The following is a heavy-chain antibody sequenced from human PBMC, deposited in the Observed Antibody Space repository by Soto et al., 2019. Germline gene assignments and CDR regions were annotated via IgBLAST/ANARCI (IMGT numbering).Heavy chain of an antibody. V-gene: IGHV2-70*11. CDR1: GFSLSTNGMC. Sequence: SGPTLVKPTQTLTLTCTFSGFSLSTNGMCVTWIRQPPGKALEWLVGIDWDGDKYYSTSLKTRLTISKDTSKNQVVLTMTNMDPADTATYFCARDYYYYMDVWGKGTTVTVSS. CDR3: ARDYYYYMDV. J-gene: IGHJ6*03. CDR2: IDWDGDK.